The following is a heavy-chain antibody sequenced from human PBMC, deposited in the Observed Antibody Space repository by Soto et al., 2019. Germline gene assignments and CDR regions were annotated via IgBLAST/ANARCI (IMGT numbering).Heavy chain of an antibody. V-gene: IGHV1-18*01. J-gene: IGHJ3*02. CDR3: ALDYQLTLGYGSDLDAFDI. Sequence: QVQLVQSGAEVKKPGASVKVSCKPSGYTFTSYGISWVRKAPGQGLEWMGWVSAYNGNTNYAQNLQGRVTMTTDTATSTAYMELRSLRSDDTAVYYCALDYQLTLGYGSDLDAFDIWGQGTMVTVSS. D-gene: IGHD4-17*01. CDR2: VSAYNGNT. CDR1: GYTFTSYG.